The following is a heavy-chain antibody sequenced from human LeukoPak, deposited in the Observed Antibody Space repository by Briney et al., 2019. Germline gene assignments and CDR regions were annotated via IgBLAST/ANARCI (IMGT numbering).Heavy chain of an antibody. CDR1: GFTFSSYA. D-gene: IGHD4-17*01. CDR2: ISGSGSSS. CDR3: AKARYGDFRPSFDY. Sequence: GGSLRLSCAASGFTFSSYAMSWVRQAPGKGLEGVSAISGSGSSSYYADSVKGRFTISRDISKNTLYLQMNSLRAEDTAVYYCAKARYGDFRPSFDYWGQGTLVTVSS. J-gene: IGHJ4*02. V-gene: IGHV3-23*01.